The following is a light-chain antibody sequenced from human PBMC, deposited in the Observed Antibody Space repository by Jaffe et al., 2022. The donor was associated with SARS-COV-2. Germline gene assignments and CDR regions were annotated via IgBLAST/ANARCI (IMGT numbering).Light chain of an antibody. CDR1: QSVDTY. J-gene: IGKJ1*01. CDR3: QQRSQWPRT. Sequence: IVLTQSPATLSLSPGESATLSCRASQSVDTYLVWYRQRPGQAPRLLIYDTNKRAAGVPARFSGSGSGTDFTLTISSLEAEDFVVYYCQQRSQWPRTFGQGTKVDVK. V-gene: IGKV3-11*01. CDR2: DTN.